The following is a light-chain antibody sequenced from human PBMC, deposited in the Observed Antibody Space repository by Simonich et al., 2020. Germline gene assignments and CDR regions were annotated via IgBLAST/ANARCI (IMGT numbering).Light chain of an antibody. Sequence: EIVLTQSPGTLSLPPGERATLSCRASQSVSSSYLAWYQQKPGMAPRLLIYDASSRATGIPDRFSGSGSGTDFTLTISRLEPEDFAVYYCQQYGSSPKTFGQGTKLEIK. CDR3: QQYGSSPKT. CDR1: QSVSSSY. V-gene: IGKV3D-20*01. J-gene: IGKJ2*01. CDR2: DAS.